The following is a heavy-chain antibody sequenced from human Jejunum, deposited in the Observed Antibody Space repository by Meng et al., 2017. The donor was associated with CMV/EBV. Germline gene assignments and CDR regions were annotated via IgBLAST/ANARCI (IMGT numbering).Heavy chain of an antibody. V-gene: IGHV1-2*02. J-gene: IGHJ4*02. CDR1: GYTFTGCY. Sequence: KASGYTFTGCYIHWVRQAPGQGFEWMGWIDPNSGGPYYAREFQGRVTMSGDTSITSAFMELSRLNSDDTAVYYCARSPPTGGYDYWGQGTLVTVSS. CDR3: ARSPPTGGYDY. D-gene: IGHD2-8*02. CDR2: IDPNSGGP.